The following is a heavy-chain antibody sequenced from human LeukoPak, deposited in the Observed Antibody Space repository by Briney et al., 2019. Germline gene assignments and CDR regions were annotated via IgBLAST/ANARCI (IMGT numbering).Heavy chain of an antibody. V-gene: IGHV3-21*01. CDR3: ARDPPFIIGTTFFDY. Sequence: GGSLRLSCAASGXTFSSYSMNWVRQAPGKGLEWVSSISTRSTYIYYADSVKGRFTISRDNAKNSLYLQMNSLRAEDTAVYYCARDPPFIIGTTFFDYWGQGTLVTVSS. J-gene: IGHJ4*02. D-gene: IGHD1-20*01. CDR2: ISTRSTYI. CDR1: GXTFSSYS.